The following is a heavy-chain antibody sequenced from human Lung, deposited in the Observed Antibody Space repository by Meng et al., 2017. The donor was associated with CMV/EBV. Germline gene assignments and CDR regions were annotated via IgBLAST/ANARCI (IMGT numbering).Heavy chain of an antibody. CDR2: ISGSGGST. V-gene: IGHV3-23*01. CDR3: AKGPESYPRKNWCDP. J-gene: IGHJ5*02. Sequence: GEXXTISCAASGFTFSSYAMSWVRQAPGKGLEWVSGISGSGGSTPYADSVKGRFTISRDNSKNTLYLQKNSLRAEDTAVYYCAKGPESYPRKNWCDPWGQGTXVTVSS. CDR1: GFTFSSYA.